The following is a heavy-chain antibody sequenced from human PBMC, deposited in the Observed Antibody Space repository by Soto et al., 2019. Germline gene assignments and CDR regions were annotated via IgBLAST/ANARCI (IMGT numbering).Heavy chain of an antibody. CDR1: GSTFSDYH. V-gene: IGHV3-11*01. CDR2: MSGSGSTI. Sequence: LRLSCVVSGSTFSDYHMSWVRQAPGSGPEWITAMSGSGSTIFYAEAVKGRFSISRDNAKNSLYLQMNSLRDEDTALYFCARDPAYCGGDCLGAFDLWGPGTMVTVSS. D-gene: IGHD2-21*02. CDR3: ARDPAYCGGDCLGAFDL. J-gene: IGHJ3*01.